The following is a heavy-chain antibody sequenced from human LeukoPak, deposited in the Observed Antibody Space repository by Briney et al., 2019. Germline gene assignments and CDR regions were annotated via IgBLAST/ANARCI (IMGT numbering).Heavy chain of an antibody. D-gene: IGHD5-24*01. Sequence: TYYADSVKGRFTISRDNSKNTVYLQMNSLRAEDTAVYYCARDLEMAAITSDYWGQGALVTVSS. CDR3: ARDLEMAAITSDY. J-gene: IGHJ4*02. CDR2: T. V-gene: IGHV3-53*01.